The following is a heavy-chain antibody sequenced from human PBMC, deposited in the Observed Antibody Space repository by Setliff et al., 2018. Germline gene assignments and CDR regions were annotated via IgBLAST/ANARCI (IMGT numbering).Heavy chain of an antibody. J-gene: IGHJ4*02. CDR2: IIPSTGNT. CDR3: VRERRGGHFDY. Sequence: ASVKVSCKASGYTFTSYYMHWVRQAPGQGLEWMTMIIPSTGNTNYAQRFQGRVTMTADTSTNTVYMDLSSLGSEDTAVYYCVRERRGGHFDYWGQGTLVTVSS. CDR1: GYTFTSYY. V-gene: IGHV1-46*01.